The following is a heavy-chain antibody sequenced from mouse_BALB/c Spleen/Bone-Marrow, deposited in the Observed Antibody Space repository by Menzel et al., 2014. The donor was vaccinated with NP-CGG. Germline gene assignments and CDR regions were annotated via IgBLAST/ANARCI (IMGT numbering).Heavy chain of an antibody. CDR1: GYSFTGYY. J-gene: IGHJ2*01. CDR3: ARGDGYYVDFDY. Sequence: LVKTGASVKVSCKASGYSFTGYYMHWVKQSHGKSLEWIGYISCYNAATSYNQKFKGKATFTVDTSSSTAYMQFNSLTSEDSAVYYCARGDGYYVDFDYWGQGTTLTVSP. V-gene: IGHV1S34*01. CDR2: ISCYNAAT. D-gene: IGHD2-3*01.